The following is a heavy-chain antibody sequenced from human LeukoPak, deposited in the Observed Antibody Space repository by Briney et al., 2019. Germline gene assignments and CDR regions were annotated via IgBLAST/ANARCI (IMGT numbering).Heavy chain of an antibody. V-gene: IGHV3-48*03. J-gene: IGHJ6*02. CDR1: GFTFSNYE. CDR2: TSSSGSTI. D-gene: IGHD2-21*02. Sequence: GGSLRLSCAASGFTFSNYEMNWVRQAPGEGLEWVSYTSSSGSTIYYADSVKGRFTSSRDNTRNSLYLLMNSLTAEDTAVYYCARYCGGNCYKGMDVWGQGTTVTVSS. CDR3: ARYCGGNCYKGMDV.